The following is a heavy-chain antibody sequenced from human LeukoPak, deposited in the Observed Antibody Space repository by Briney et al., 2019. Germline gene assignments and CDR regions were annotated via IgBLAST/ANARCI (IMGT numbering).Heavy chain of an antibody. V-gene: IGHV3-23*01. D-gene: IGHD6-25*01. CDR3: ARSGNNYYYYMDV. J-gene: IGHJ6*03. CDR2: ISGSGGST. Sequence: GGSLRLSCAASGFTFSSYAMSWVRQAPGKGLEWVSAISGSGGSTYYADSVKGRFTISRDNAKNSLYLQMNSLRAEDTAVYYCARSGNNYYYYMDVWGKGTTVTVSS. CDR1: GFTFSSYA.